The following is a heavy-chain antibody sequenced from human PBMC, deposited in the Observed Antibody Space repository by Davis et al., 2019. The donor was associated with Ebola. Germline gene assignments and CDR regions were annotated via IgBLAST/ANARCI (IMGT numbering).Heavy chain of an antibody. CDR3: ARDIFTYFYGSGWGFDY. CDR1: GFTFSSYS. Sequence: PGGSLRLSCAASGFTFSSYSMNWVRQAPGKGLEWVSYISSSSSTIYYADSVKGRFTISRDNAKNSLYLQMNSLRDEDTAVYYCARDIFTYFYGSGWGFDYWGQGTLVTVSS. CDR2: ISSSSSTI. D-gene: IGHD3-10*01. J-gene: IGHJ4*02. V-gene: IGHV3-48*02.